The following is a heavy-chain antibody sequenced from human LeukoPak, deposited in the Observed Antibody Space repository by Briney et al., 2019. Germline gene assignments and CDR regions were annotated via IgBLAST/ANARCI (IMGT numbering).Heavy chain of an antibody. CDR1: GGSISSSSYY. Sequence: SETLSLTCTVSGGSISSSSYYWSWVRQPPGKGLEWIGFVYYTGSTNYSPSLKSRVTISVDTSKNQFSLKLRSVTAADTAVYYCARISSSNWYNERAAFDVWGQGTMVTVSS. V-gene: IGHV4-61*01. CDR3: ARISSSNWYNERAAFDV. J-gene: IGHJ3*01. D-gene: IGHD6-13*01. CDR2: VYYTGST.